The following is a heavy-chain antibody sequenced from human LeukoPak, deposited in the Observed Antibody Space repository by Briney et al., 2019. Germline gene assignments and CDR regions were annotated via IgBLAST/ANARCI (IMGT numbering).Heavy chain of an antibody. CDR1: GFTFSSYA. V-gene: IGHV3-23*01. J-gene: IGHJ5*02. CDR3: AKDLPGTVTTYLGWFDP. Sequence: GGSLRLSCAASGFTFSSYAMSWVRQAPGKGLEWVSAISGSGGSTYYADSVKGRFTISRDNSKNTLYLQMNSLRAEDTAVYYCAKDLPGTVTTYLGWFDPWDQGTLVTVSP. CDR2: ISGSGGST. D-gene: IGHD4-17*01.